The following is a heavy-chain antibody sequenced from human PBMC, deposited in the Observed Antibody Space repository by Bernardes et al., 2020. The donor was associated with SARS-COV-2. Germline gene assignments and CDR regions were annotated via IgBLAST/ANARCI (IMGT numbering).Heavy chain of an antibody. CDR2: ISGDNGNT. V-gene: IGHV1-18*01. J-gene: IGHJ5*02. D-gene: IGHD5-18*01. Sequence: ASVKVSCKASGYTFTSYGISWVRQAPGQGLEWMGWISGDNGNTNFAQKFQGRVTMTTDTSTSTAYMELRSLRSDDTAVYYCATVVGYSYGLGWFDPWGQGTLVIVSS. CDR3: ATVVGYSYGLGWFDP. CDR1: GYTFTSYG.